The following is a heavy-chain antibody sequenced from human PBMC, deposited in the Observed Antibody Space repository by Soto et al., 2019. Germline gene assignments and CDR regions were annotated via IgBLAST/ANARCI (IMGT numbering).Heavy chain of an antibody. Sequence: GGSLRLSCAASGFTFSSYSMNWVRQAPGKGLEWVSYISSSSSTIYYADSVKGRFTISRDNAKNSLYLQMNSLRDEDTAVYYCVREQLIVNRYGLDVRGQGSTVTVSS. D-gene: IGHD3-16*02. CDR1: GFTFSSYS. V-gene: IGHV3-48*02. CDR3: VREQLIVNRYGLDV. J-gene: IGHJ6*02. CDR2: ISSSSSTI.